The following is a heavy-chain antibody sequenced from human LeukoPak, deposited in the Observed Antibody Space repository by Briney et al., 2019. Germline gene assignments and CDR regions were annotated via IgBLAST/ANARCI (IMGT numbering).Heavy chain of an antibody. CDR2: ISAYNGNT. Sequence: ASVKVSCKASSYTFTNYAFTWVRQAPGQGLEWMGWISAYNGNTNYAQKLQGRVTMTTDTSTITAYMELRSLRSDDTAVYYCARGLEWLTRRHTWFDPWGQGTLVTVSS. CDR1: SYTFTNYA. CDR3: ARGLEWLTRRHTWFDP. V-gene: IGHV1-18*01. J-gene: IGHJ5*02. D-gene: IGHD3-3*01.